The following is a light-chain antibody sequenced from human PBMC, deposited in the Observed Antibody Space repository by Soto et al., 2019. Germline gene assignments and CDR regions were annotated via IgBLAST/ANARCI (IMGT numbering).Light chain of an antibody. CDR3: QQLNSYPHT. V-gene: IGKV1-9*01. CDR2: TAS. J-gene: IGKJ4*01. CDR1: HGISSY. Sequence: DIQLTQSPSFLSASVGDRVTITCRASHGISSYLAWYQQKPGKAPKLLIYTASTLQSGVPSRFSGSGSGTEFTLTISRLQPEDFATYYCQQLNSYPHTFGGGTNVEIK.